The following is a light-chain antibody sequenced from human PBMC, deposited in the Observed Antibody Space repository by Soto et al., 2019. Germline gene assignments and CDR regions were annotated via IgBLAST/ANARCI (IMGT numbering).Light chain of an antibody. V-gene: IGKV1-12*01. CDR1: QVISSW. CDR2: ATS. Sequence: DIQMTQSPSSVSASVGDRVTITCRATQVISSWLAWYQQKPGKAPKLLIYATSTLQSGVPSRFSGSGSGTDFTLTITSLQPEDFATYYCQQANSFPYTFGQGTKLEIK. CDR3: QQANSFPYT. J-gene: IGKJ2*01.